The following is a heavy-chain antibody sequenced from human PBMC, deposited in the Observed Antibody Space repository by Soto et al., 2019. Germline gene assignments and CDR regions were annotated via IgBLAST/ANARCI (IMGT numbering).Heavy chain of an antibody. V-gene: IGHV4-30-4*01. Sequence: GLAWIGYIYYSGSTYYNPSLKSRVTISVDTSKNQFSLKLSSVTAADTAVYYCAIQQGYYYYGMDVWGQGTTVTVSS. D-gene: IGHD5-18*01. CDR3: AIQQGYYYYGMDV. J-gene: IGHJ6*02. CDR2: IYYSGST.